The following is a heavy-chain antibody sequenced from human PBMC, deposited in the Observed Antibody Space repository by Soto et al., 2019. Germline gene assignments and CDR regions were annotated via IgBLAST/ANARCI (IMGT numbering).Heavy chain of an antibody. D-gene: IGHD3-9*01. Sequence: GASVKVSCKASGYTFTSYDINWVRQATGQGLEWMGWMNPNSGNTGYAQKFRGRVTMTRNTSISTAYMELSSLRSEDTAVYYCARAGSQNPVLRYFDWFPSNNYYYYYMDVWGQGTTVTVSS. CDR2: MNPNSGNT. V-gene: IGHV1-8*01. CDR1: GYTFTSYD. CDR3: ARAGSQNPVLRYFDWFPSNNYYYYYMDV. J-gene: IGHJ6*03.